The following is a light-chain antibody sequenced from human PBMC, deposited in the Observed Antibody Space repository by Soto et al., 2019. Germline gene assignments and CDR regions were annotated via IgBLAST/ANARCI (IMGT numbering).Light chain of an antibody. J-gene: IGKJ4*01. V-gene: IGKV1-5*03. CDR2: KAS. CDR1: QSISSW. Sequence: DIPMTQSPSTLSASVGDRVTITCRASQSISSWLAWYQQKPGKAPKLLIYKASSLESGVPSRFSGSGSGTEFTLTISSLQPDDFATYCCQQYNSYSPLTFGGGTKVEIK. CDR3: QQYNSYSPLT.